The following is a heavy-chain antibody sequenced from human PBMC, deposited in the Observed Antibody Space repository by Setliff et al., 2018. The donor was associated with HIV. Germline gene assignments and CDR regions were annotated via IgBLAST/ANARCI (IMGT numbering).Heavy chain of an antibody. D-gene: IGHD6-13*01. V-gene: IGHV4-59*01. CDR2: IYYTGST. J-gene: IGHJ3*02. Sequence: SETLSLTCTVSGGSISTYYWSWIRQPPGKGLEWIGYIYYTGSTSYNPSLKSRILISVDTSKNQFSLKMSSVTAADTAVYYCARGAAAAYDAFDIWGQGTMVTVSS. CDR1: GGSISTYY. CDR3: ARGAAAAYDAFDI.